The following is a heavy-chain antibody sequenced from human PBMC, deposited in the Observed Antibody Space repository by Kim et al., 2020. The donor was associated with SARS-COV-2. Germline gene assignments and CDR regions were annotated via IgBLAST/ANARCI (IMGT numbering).Heavy chain of an antibody. D-gene: IGHD3-22*01. CDR3: ALYDSSGYLFDY. CDR1: GGTFSSYA. CDR2: IIPIFVTA. V-gene: IGHV1-69*13. J-gene: IGHJ4*02. Sequence: SVKVSCKASGGTFSSYAISWVRQAPGQVLEWMGGIIPIFVTANYAQKFQGRVTITADESTSTAYMELSSLRSEDTAVYYCALYDSSGYLFDYWGQGTLVTVSS.